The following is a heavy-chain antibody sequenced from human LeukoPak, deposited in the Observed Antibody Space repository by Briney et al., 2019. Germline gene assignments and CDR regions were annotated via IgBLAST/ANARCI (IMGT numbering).Heavy chain of an antibody. V-gene: IGHV1-69*13. CDR1: GGTFSSYA. Sequence: GASVKVSCKASGGTFSSYAISWVRQAPGQGLEWMGGIIPIFGTANYAQKFQGRVTITADESTSTAYMELSSLRSEDTAVYYYARDRGSYTRKWFDPWGQGTLVTVSS. J-gene: IGHJ5*02. D-gene: IGHD1-26*01. CDR3: ARDRGSYTRKWFDP. CDR2: IIPIFGTA.